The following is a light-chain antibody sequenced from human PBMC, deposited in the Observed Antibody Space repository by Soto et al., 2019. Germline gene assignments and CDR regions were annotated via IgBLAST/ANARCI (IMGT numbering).Light chain of an antibody. V-gene: IGKV3-20*01. Sequence: EIVLTQSPGTLSLSPGERATLSCRASQTVTSNYLAWYQRKPGQAPRLLIYGASSRATEIPDRFSGSGSGKDFTLTITRLEPEDFAVYFCQQYAGSPSTFGQGTKVEIK. CDR3: QQYAGSPST. CDR1: QTVTSNY. CDR2: GAS. J-gene: IGKJ1*01.